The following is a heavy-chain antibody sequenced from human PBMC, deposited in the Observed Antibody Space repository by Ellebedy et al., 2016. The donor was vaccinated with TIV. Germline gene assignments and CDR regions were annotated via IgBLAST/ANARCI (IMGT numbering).Heavy chain of an antibody. V-gene: IGHV3-7*01. CDR1: GFTFRNYW. CDR2: INQDGSGK. CDR3: ARDPGIAVAGTVPPNIGFDL. Sequence: GESLKISCVASGFTFRNYWMNWVRQAPGKGLEWVANINQDGSGKYYVDSVKGRFTIYRDNAKNSLFLQMNSLRAEDTAVYHCARDPGIAVAGTVPPNIGFDLWGQGTLLTVSS. J-gene: IGHJ4*02. D-gene: IGHD6-19*01.